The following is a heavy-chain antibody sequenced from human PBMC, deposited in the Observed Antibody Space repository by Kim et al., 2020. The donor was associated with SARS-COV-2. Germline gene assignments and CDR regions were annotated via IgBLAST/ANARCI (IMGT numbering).Heavy chain of an antibody. V-gene: IGHV3-15*01. CDR2: IKSKTDGGTT. Sequence: GGSLRLSCAASGFTFSNAWMSWVRQAPGKGLEWVGRIKSKTDGGTTDYAAPVKGRFTISRDDSKNTLYLQMNSLKTEDTAVYYCTPRKDYLTAWFDPWGQGTLVTVSS. D-gene: IGHD7-27*01. CDR3: TPRKDYLTAWFDP. J-gene: IGHJ5*02. CDR1: GFTFSNAW.